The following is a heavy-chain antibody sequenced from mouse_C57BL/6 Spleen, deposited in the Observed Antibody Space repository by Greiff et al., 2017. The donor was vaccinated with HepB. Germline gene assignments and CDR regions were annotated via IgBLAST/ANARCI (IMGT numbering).Heavy chain of an antibody. J-gene: IGHJ4*01. CDR1: GFTFTDYY. Sequence: DVMLVESGGGLVQPGGSLSLSCAASGFTFTDYYMSWVRQPPGKALEWLGFIRNKANGYTTEYSASVKGRFTISRDNSQSILYLQMNALRAEDSATYYCARYGDYDWEAMDYWGQGTSVTVSS. D-gene: IGHD2-4*01. V-gene: IGHV7-3*01. CDR2: IRNKANGYTT. CDR3: ARYGDYDWEAMDY.